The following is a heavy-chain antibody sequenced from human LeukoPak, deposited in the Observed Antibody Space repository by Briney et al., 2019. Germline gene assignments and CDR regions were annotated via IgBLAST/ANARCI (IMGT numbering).Heavy chain of an antibody. J-gene: IGHJ6*02. D-gene: IGHD4-17*01. Sequence: GGSLRLSCAAPGFTFSSYEMNWVRQAPGKGLEWVSYISSSGSTMYYADSVKGRFTISRDNAEKSLYLQMNSLRAEDTAVYYCASPTTVRDYYYYAMDVWGQGATVTVSS. CDR3: ASPTTVRDYYYYAMDV. CDR2: ISSSGSTM. CDR1: GFTFSSYE. V-gene: IGHV3-48*03.